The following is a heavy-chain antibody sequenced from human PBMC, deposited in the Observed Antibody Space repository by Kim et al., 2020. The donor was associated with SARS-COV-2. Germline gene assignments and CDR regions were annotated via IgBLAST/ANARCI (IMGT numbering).Heavy chain of an antibody. CDR1: GFTFSTHA. CDR2: ISGYGNHI. Sequence: GGSLRLSCAASGFTFSTHAMSWVRQSTGTGMEWVSAISGYGNHIYHADSVKGRFTVSRDNARNTLYLQMNSLRAEDTAVYYCVKDTTNLNYYDSSWCMDVWGQGTTVTV. D-gene: IGHD3-22*01. V-gene: IGHV3-23*01. J-gene: IGHJ6*02. CDR3: VKDTTNLNYYDSSWCMDV.